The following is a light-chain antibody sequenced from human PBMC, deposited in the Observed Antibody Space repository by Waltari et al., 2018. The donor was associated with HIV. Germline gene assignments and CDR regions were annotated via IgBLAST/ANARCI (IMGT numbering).Light chain of an antibody. CDR3: QQADFYPVT. CDR2: LAS. V-gene: IGKV1-9*01. CDR1: QAINNY. Sequence: DVQLTQSPSFLSASVGDRVTITCRASQAINNYFAWYQQKPGKAPKLLINLASALQSGVPSRFSGSGSGTECTLTIRGLQPEDLATYYCQQADFYPVTFGGGTRVEIK. J-gene: IGKJ4*01.